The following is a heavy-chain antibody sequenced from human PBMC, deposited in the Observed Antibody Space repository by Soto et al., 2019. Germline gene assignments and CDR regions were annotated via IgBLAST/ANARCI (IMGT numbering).Heavy chain of an antibody. CDR2: ISYDGSNK. D-gene: IGHD5-12*01. Sequence: GGSLRLSCAASGFTFSSYAMHWVRQAPGKGLEWVAVISYDGSNKYYADSVKGRFTISRDNSKNTLYLQMNSLRAEDTAVYYCARGGYSGYDYGVDYWGQGTLVTVSS. CDR1: GFTFSSYA. J-gene: IGHJ4*02. CDR3: ARGGYSGYDYGVDY. V-gene: IGHV3-30-3*01.